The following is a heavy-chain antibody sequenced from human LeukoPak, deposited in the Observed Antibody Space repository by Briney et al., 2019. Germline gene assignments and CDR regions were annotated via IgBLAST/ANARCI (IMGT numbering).Heavy chain of an antibody. J-gene: IGHJ4*02. Sequence: PGGSLRLSCAASGFTFSSYAMSWVRQAPGKGLEWVSAISGSGGSTYYADSVKGRFTISRDNSKNTLYLQMNSLRAEDTAVYYCAKGRFVVVTASYFDYWGQGTLVTVSS. CDR2: ISGSGGST. D-gene: IGHD2-21*02. CDR1: GFTFSSYA. CDR3: AKGRFVVVTASYFDY. V-gene: IGHV3-23*01.